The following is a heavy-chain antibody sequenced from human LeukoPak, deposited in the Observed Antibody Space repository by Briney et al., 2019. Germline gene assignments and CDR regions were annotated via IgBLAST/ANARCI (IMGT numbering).Heavy chain of an antibody. CDR3: ASYNSRNAFNF. CDR2: IKSKTDGGTT. V-gene: IGHV3-15*01. J-gene: IGHJ3*01. D-gene: IGHD1-20*01. CDR1: GFTFSNAW. Sequence: PGGSLRLSCVASGFTFSNAWMNWVRQAPGKGLEWVGRIKSKTDGGTTDYAAPVKGRITISRDDSTNTLHLQMNSLKTEDTAVYYCASYNSRNAFNFWGQGTLVTVSS.